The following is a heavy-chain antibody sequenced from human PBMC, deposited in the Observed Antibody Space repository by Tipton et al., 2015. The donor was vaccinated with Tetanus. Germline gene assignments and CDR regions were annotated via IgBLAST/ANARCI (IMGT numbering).Heavy chain of an antibody. CDR2: IYYSGST. J-gene: IGHJ4*02. Sequence: TLSFTCTVSGGSISSYYWSWIRQPPGKGLEWIGYIYYSGSTNYNPSLKSRVTISVDTSKNQFSLKLSSVTAADTAVYYCARGGLGEVGYWGQGTLVTVSS. V-gene: IGHV4-59*01. D-gene: IGHD3-16*01. CDR3: ARGGLGEVGY. CDR1: GGSISSYY.